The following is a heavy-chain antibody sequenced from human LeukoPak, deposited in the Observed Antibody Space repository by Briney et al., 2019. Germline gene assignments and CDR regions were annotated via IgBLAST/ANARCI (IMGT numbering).Heavy chain of an antibody. J-gene: IGHJ4*02. V-gene: IGHV1-18*01. CDR3: ARDTSYYATSDVAF. Sequence: ASVKVSYLTSGYTFTDYGVTWVRQAPGQGLEWMAWISGLNGDRNYAQKIQDRVTVTRETSTSTSYIEVRSLRLDDTAIYFCARDTSYYATSDVAFRGQGTLVTVSS. CDR2: ISGLNGDR. D-gene: IGHD3-22*01. CDR1: GYTFTDYG.